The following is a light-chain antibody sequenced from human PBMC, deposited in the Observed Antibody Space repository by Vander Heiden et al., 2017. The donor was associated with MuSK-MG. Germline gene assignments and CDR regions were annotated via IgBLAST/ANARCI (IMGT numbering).Light chain of an antibody. V-gene: IGLV1-40*01. CDR1: TSDIGAGYD. CDR3: QSHDSSLRDPV. Sequence: QSVLTQPPSVSGAPGQRVTISCTGSTSDIGAGYDVHWYQQMPGTAPKLLIYHNSNRPSGVPDRFSGSKSGTSASLAITGLQAEDEADYYCQSHDSSLRDPVFGAGTKVTVL. J-gene: IGLJ1*01. CDR2: HNS.